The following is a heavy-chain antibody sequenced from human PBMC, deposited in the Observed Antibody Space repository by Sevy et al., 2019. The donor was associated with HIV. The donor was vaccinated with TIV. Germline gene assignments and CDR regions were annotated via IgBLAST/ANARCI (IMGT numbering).Heavy chain of an antibody. V-gene: IGHV3-33*01. CDR2: LWYDGSNI. CDR1: GFTFSSYG. D-gene: IGHD5-12*01. J-gene: IGHJ4*02. CDR3: ARASGVATDY. Sequence: GGSLRLSCAASGFTFSSYGMHWVRQAPGKGLEWVATLWYDGSNIYYADSVKGRFTISRVNSKNTLYLQMNSLRVEDTAVYYCARASGVATDYWGQGTLVTVSS.